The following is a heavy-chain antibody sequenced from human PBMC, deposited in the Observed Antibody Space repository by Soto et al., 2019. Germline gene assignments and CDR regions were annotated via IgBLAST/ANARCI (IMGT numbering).Heavy chain of an antibody. CDR3: ARDYGFGELFDP. V-gene: IGHV1-18*01. Sequence: QVQLVQSGAEVKKPGASVKVSCKASGYTFTSYGISWVRQAPGQGLEWMGWISAYNGNTNYAQKLQGRVTMTTDTXXXXXXXXXXXXXXXXXXXXXCARDYGFGELFDPWGQGTLVTVSS. CDR2: ISAYNGNT. D-gene: IGHD3-10*01. CDR1: GYTFTSYG. J-gene: IGHJ5*02.